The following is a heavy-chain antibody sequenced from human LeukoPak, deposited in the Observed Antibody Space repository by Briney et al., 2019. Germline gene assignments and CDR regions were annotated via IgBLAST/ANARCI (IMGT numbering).Heavy chain of an antibody. CDR3: AREYYGLMTGYYMDV. CDR2: ISSDGRTT. Sequence: GGSLRLSYEASGFSFRSYWMHWVRQAPGMGLVCVSRISSDGRTTNYVDSVKGRFTVSRDNAKNMLYLQMNTLRADDTAVYYCAREYYGLMTGYYMDVWGKGTTVTVSS. CDR1: GFSFRSYW. V-gene: IGHV3-74*01. D-gene: IGHD3-9*01. J-gene: IGHJ6*03.